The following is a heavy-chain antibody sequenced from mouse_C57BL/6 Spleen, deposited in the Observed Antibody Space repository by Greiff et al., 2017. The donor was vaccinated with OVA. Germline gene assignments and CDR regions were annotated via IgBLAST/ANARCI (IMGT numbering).Heavy chain of an antibody. CDR1: GFSLSTFGMG. CDR3: ARIHPYGNYVDYYAMDY. Sequence: QVTLKESGPGILQPSQTLSLTCSFSGFSLSTFGMGVGWIRQPSGKGLEWLAHIWWDDDKYYNPALKSRLTISKDTSKNQVFLKIANVDTADTATYYCARIHPYGNYVDYYAMDYWGQGTSVTVSS. D-gene: IGHD2-1*01. V-gene: IGHV8-8*01. CDR2: IWWDDDK. J-gene: IGHJ4*01.